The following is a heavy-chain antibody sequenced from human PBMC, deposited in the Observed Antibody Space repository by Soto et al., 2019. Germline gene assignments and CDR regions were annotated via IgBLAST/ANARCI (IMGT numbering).Heavy chain of an antibody. D-gene: IGHD5-18*01. CDR2: IYYSGST. CDR3: APRSGQKYSHYGMDV. V-gene: IGHV4-39*01. Sequence: PSETLSLTCTVSGGSISSSSYYWGWIRQPPGKGLEWIGSIYYSGSTYYNPSLKSRVTISVDTSKNQFSLKLSSVTAADTAVYYCAPRSGQKYSHYGMDVWGQGTTVTVFS. CDR1: GGSISSSSYY. J-gene: IGHJ6*02.